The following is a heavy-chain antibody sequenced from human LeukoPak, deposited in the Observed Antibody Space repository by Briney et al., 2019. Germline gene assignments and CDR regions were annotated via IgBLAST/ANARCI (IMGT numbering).Heavy chain of an antibody. CDR3: ATMQWLEGVDWFDP. D-gene: IGHD6-19*01. V-gene: IGHV3-30*02. Sequence: PGGSLRLSCAASGFIFSNYGMHWVRQAPGKGLEWVAFIRYDESNKFYADSVKGRFTISRDNSKNTLLLQIISLRDEDTAVYYCATMQWLEGVDWFDPWGQGTLVTVSS. CDR2: IRYDESNK. J-gene: IGHJ5*02. CDR1: GFIFSNYG.